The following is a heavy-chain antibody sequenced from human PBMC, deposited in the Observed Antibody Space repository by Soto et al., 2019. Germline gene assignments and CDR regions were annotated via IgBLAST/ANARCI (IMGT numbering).Heavy chain of an antibody. CDR2: IWYDGSNK. D-gene: IGHD3-22*01. V-gene: IGHV3-33*01. J-gene: IGHJ4*02. CDR3: ARDYDSSGYPRYYFDY. Sequence: QVQLVESGGGVVQPGRSLRLSCAASGFTFSRYGMHWVRQAPGKGLEWVAVIWYDGSNKYYEDSVKGRFTISRDNSKNTLYLQMNSLRAEDTAVYYCARDYDSSGYPRYYFDYWGQGTLVTVSS. CDR1: GFTFSRYG.